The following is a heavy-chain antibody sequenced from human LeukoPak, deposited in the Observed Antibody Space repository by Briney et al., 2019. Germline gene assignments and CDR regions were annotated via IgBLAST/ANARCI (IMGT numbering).Heavy chain of an antibody. CDR1: GGSISSSSYY. CDR2: IYYSGST. J-gene: IGHJ6*02. CDR3: ARGPKKLFYYYYGMDV. V-gene: IGHV4-39*07. Sequence: PSETLSLTCTVSGGSISSSSYYWGWIRQPPGKGLEWIGSIYYSGSTNYNPSLKSRVTISVDTSKNQFSLKLSSVTAADTAVYYCARGPKKLFYYYYGMDVWGQGTTVTVSS. D-gene: IGHD2-15*01.